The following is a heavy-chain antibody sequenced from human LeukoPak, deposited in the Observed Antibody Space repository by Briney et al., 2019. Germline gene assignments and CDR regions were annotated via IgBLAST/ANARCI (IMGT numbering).Heavy chain of an antibody. Sequence: SETLSLTCAVYGGSFSSYYWSWIRQPAGKGLEWIGRIYSSGSTNYNPSLRSRVTMSVDTSKNQFSLKLNSVTAADTAVYYCARDMRVVVGTFDYWGQGTLVTVSS. V-gene: IGHV4-4*07. CDR2: IYSSGST. J-gene: IGHJ4*02. D-gene: IGHD3-22*01. CDR1: GGSFSSYY. CDR3: ARDMRVVVGTFDY.